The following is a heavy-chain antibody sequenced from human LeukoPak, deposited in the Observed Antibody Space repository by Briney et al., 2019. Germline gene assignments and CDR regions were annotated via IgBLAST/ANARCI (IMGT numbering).Heavy chain of an antibody. V-gene: IGHV3-23*01. D-gene: IGHD6-19*01. Sequence: HPGGSLRLSCAASGFTFSSYAMSWDRQAPGKGLEWVSAISGSGGSTYYADSVKGRFTISRDNSKNTLYLQMNSLRAEDTAVYYCAKEFGSSGWYYFDYWGQGTLVTVSS. CDR3: AKEFGSSGWYYFDY. J-gene: IGHJ4*02. CDR1: GFTFSSYA. CDR2: ISGSGGST.